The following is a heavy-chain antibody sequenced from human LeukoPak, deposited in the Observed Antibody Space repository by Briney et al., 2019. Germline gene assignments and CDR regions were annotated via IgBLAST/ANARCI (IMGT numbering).Heavy chain of an antibody. V-gene: IGHV1-18*01. D-gene: IGHD6-13*01. J-gene: IGHJ5*02. CDR2: ISAYNGNT. CDR1: GYTFTSYG. Sequence: EASVKVSCKASGYTFTSYGISWVRQAPGQGLEWMGWISAYNGNTNYAQKPQGRVTMTTDTSTSTAYMELRSLRSDDTAVYYCARYSSSWYSGWFDPWGQGTLVTVSS. CDR3: ARYSSSWYSGWFDP.